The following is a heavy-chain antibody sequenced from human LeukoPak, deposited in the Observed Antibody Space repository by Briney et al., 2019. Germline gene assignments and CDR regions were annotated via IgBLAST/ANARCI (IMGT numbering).Heavy chain of an antibody. D-gene: IGHD3-10*01. V-gene: IGHV4-34*01. CDR3: ARGSGSYYNLIDY. Sequence: SETLSLTCAVYGGSFSGYYWSWIRQPPGKGLEWIGEINHSGSTNYNPSLKSRVTISVDTSKNQFSLKLSSVTVADTAVYYCARGSGSYYNLIDYWGQGTLVTVSS. CDR1: GGSFSGYY. CDR2: INHSGST. J-gene: IGHJ4*02.